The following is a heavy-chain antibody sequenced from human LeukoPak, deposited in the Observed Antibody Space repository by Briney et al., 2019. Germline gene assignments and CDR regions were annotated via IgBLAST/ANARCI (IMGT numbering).Heavy chain of an antibody. CDR1: GGTFSSFA. J-gene: IGHJ4*02. Sequence: GASVKVSCKASGGTFSSFAVSWVRQAPGQGLEWMGGIIPILGVANYAQNFQGRVTITADTSTSTAYMELSSLRSEDTAVYYCARERGEYYFDYWGQGTLVTVSS. D-gene: IGHD3-10*01. CDR2: IIPILGVA. V-gene: IGHV1-69*10. CDR3: ARERGEYYFDY.